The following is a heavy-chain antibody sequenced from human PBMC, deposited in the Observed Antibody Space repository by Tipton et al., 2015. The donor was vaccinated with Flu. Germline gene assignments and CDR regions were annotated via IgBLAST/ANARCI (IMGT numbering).Heavy chain of an antibody. CDR3: ARVAGGVPVYYFDY. V-gene: IGHV4-4*07. CDR1: GGSISSYY. CDR2: IYTSGST. D-gene: IGHD1-14*01. J-gene: IGHJ4*02. Sequence: LRLSCTVSGGSISSYYWSWIRQPAGKGLEWIGRIYTSGSTNYNPSLKSRVTMSVDTSKNQFSLKLSSVTAADTAVYYCARVAGGVPVYYFDYWGQGTLVTVSS.